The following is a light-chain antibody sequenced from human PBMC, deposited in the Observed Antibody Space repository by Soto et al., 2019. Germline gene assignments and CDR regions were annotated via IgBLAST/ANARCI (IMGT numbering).Light chain of an antibody. V-gene: IGKV1-5*03. Sequence: DIQMTQSPSTLSASVGDRVTITCRASQSISSWLAWYQQKPGKAPKLLIYKASSLDSGVPSRFSGSGSGTEFTLTISSLQSDDFATYFCQQYNNYSSWTFGQGTKVEIK. CDR3: QQYNNYSSWT. CDR2: KAS. J-gene: IGKJ1*01. CDR1: QSISSW.